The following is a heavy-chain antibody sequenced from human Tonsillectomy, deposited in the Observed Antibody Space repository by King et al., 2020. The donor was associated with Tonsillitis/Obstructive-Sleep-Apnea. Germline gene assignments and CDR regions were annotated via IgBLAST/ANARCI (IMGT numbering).Heavy chain of an antibody. J-gene: IGHJ4*02. CDR3: AYTYSNPSYFDS. CDR2: IYWDDDK. V-gene: IGHV2-5*02. Sequence: TLKESGPTLVKPTQTLTLTCTFSGLSVTTSEVGVGWIRQPPGKALEWLALIYWDDDKRYRPSLRSRLTITKDTSKNQVVLTMTNMDPVDTATYYCAYTYSNPSYFDSWGQGTLVTVSS. CDR1: GLSVTTSEVG. D-gene: IGHD6-13*01.